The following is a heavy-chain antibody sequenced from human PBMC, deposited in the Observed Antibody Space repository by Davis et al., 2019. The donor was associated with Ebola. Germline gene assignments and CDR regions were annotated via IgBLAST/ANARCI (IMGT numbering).Heavy chain of an antibody. J-gene: IGHJ6*02. V-gene: IGHV3-49*04. D-gene: IGHD3-16*01. CDR3: TRESGGGMDV. CDR2: IRSKAYGGTT. Sequence: GESLKISCAASGFTFSSYGMRWVRQAPGKGLEWVGFIRSKAYGGTTEYAASVKGRFTISRDDSKTIAYLQMNSLKTEDTAVYYCTRESGGGMDVWGQGTTVTVSS. CDR1: GFTFSSYG.